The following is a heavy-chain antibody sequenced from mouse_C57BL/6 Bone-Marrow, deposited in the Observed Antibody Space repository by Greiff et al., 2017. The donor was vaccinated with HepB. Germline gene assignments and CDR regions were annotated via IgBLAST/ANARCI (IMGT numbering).Heavy chain of an antibody. CDR2: IDPSDSYT. J-gene: IGHJ4*01. D-gene: IGHD1-1*01. CDR1: GYTFTSYW. CDR3: AYYGSSYAMDY. Sequence: QVHVKQPGAELVMPGASVKLSCKASGYTFTSYWMHWVKQRPGQGLEWIGEIDPSDSYTNYNQKFKGKSTLTVDKSSSTAYMQLSSLTSEDSAVYYCAYYGSSYAMDYWGQGTSVTVSS. V-gene: IGHV1-69*01.